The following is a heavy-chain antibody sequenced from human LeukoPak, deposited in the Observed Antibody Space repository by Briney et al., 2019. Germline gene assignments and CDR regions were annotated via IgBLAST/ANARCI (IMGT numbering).Heavy chain of an antibody. CDR1: GFTFSSYW. CDR3: ARGDSNSWDNWFDP. Sequence: GGSLRLSCAASGFTFSSYWMSWVRQAPGKGLEWVANIKQDGSEKYYVDSVKGRFTISRDNVKNSLYLQMNSLRAEDTAVYYCARGDSNSWDNWFDPWGQGTLVTVSS. D-gene: IGHD6-6*01. V-gene: IGHV3-7*04. J-gene: IGHJ5*02. CDR2: IKQDGSEK.